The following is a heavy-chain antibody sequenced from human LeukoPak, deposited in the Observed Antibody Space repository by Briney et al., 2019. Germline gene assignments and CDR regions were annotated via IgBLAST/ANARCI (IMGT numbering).Heavy chain of an antibody. CDR1: GFTFRDYW. CDR3: AKIAQGGAFFDY. CDR2: IRYDGNTK. D-gene: IGHD2-21*01. V-gene: IGHV3-30*02. Sequence: PGGSLRLSWSASGFTFRDYWMHWVRQAPGKGLEWVAFIRYDGNTKSYADSVKGRFTISRDNSKNTLYLQMNSLRAEDTAVYYSAKIAQGGAFFDYWGRGTLVTVSS. J-gene: IGHJ4*02.